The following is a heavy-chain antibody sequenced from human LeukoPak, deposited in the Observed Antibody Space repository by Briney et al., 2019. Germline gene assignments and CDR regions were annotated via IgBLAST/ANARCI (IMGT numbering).Heavy chain of an antibody. CDR2: LSGRGAGS. CDR1: GFTFSDYE. CDR3: AKAEDTTLTPPYYFDY. Sequence: GGCLRLSCAASGFTFSDYEMHWIRQAPGKGLEWVSALSGRGAGSYYADSVKGRFTISRDDSKNSLYLQMASLRAEDTAMYYCAKAEDTTLTPPYYFDYWGQGTLVSVSS. J-gene: IGHJ4*02. V-gene: IGHV3-23*01. D-gene: IGHD4-17*01.